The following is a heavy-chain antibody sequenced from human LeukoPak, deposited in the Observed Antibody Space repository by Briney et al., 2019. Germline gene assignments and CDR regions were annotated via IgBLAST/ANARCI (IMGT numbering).Heavy chain of an antibody. Sequence: AGGSLRLSCAASGFTVSSNYMSWVRQAPGKGLEWVSVIYSGGSTYYADSVKGRFTISRDNSKNTLYLQMNSLRAEDTAVYYCAKDRYYYDSSGYLFDYWGQGTLVTVSS. CDR2: IYSGGST. V-gene: IGHV3-53*01. J-gene: IGHJ4*02. CDR1: GFTVSSNY. D-gene: IGHD3-22*01. CDR3: AKDRYYYDSSGYLFDY.